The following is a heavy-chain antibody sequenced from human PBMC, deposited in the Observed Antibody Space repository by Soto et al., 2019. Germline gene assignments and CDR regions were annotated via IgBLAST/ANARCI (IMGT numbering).Heavy chain of an antibody. D-gene: IGHD1-26*01. CDR2: IYYSGST. Sequence: PSETLSLTCIVSDGSISSGGYYWSWIRQHPGKGLEWIGYIYYSGSTYYNPSLKSRVTISVDTSKNQFSLKLSSVTAADTAVYYCAGIYSGSPGGTLRYWGQGTLVTVSS. CDR3: AGIYSGSPGGTLRY. V-gene: IGHV4-31*03. J-gene: IGHJ4*02. CDR1: DGSISSGGYY.